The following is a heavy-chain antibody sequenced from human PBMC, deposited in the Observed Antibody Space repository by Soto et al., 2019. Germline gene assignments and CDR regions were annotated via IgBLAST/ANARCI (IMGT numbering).Heavy chain of an antibody. J-gene: IGHJ6*02. CDR2: INPNSGGT. V-gene: IGHV1-2*04. Sequence: ASVKVSCKASGYTFTGYYMHWVRQAPGQGLEWMGWINPNSGGTNYAQKFQGWVTMTRDTSISTAYMELSRLRSDDTAVYYCARGDILTGYYEDYYYYGMDVWGQGTTVPVS. D-gene: IGHD3-9*01. CDR3: ARGDILTGYYEDYYYYGMDV. CDR1: GYTFTGYY.